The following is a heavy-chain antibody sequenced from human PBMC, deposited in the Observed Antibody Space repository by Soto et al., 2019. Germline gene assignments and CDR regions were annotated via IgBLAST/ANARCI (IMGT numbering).Heavy chain of an antibody. CDR3: AREGRHFDY. J-gene: IGHJ4*02. CDR1: GGTFSSYA. V-gene: IGHV1-69*06. CDR2: INPIFGTP. Sequence: QVQLVQSGAEVQRPGSSVKVSCKASGGTFSSYAISWVRQAPGQGLEWMGGINPIFGTPHYAQKYQGRVTITAYTFTNTAYMELTRLTSDDTAVYFCAREGRHFDYWGQGTLVTVSS.